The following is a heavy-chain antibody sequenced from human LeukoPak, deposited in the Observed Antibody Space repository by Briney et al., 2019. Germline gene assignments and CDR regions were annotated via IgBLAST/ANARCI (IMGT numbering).Heavy chain of an antibody. D-gene: IGHD6-19*01. CDR2: IKQDGGKK. Sequence: GGSLRLSCAASGFTFSSHAMSWVRQAPGKGLEWVANIKQDGGKKTYVDSVKGRFTISRDNAKNSLYLQMNSLRVEDTAVYYCAGPPQAGPFDYWGQGTLVTVSS. CDR3: AGPPQAGPFDY. J-gene: IGHJ4*02. V-gene: IGHV3-7*01. CDR1: GFTFSSHA.